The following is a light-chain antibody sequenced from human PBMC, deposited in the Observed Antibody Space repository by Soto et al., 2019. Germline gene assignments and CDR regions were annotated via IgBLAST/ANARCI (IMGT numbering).Light chain of an antibody. J-gene: IGLJ7*01. Sequence: QSVLTQPPSASGTPGQRVTISCSGSNSNVGNNTVNWYQQFPGTSPRLLIEANNQRASGVPDRFSGSKSANSASLAISGLKSEDEADYYCAAWDDSLSGPVFGGGTQLTVL. CDR1: NSNVGNNT. CDR3: AAWDDSLSGPV. CDR2: ANN. V-gene: IGLV1-44*01.